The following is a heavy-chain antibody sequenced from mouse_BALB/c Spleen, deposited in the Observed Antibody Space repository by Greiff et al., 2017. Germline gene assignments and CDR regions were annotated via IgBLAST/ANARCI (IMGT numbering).Heavy chain of an antibody. V-gene: IGHV3-8*02. Sequence: EVKLEESGPSLVKPSQTLSLTCSVTGDSITSGYWNWIRKFPGNKLEYMGYISYSGSTYYNPSLKSRISITRDTSKNQYYLQLNSVTTEDTATYYCAREGYDRGGAMDYWGQGTSVTVSS. CDR2: ISYSGST. D-gene: IGHD2-2*01. CDR3: AREGYDRGGAMDY. J-gene: IGHJ4*01. CDR1: GDSITSGY.